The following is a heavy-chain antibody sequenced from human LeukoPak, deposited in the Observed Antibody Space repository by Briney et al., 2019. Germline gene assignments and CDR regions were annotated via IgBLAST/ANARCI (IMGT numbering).Heavy chain of an antibody. D-gene: IGHD3-3*02. CDR3: AKHPGVPFLEWLFPHY. CDR2: ISYDGSNK. J-gene: IGHJ4*02. Sequence: GRSLRLSCAASGFTFSSYGMHWVRQAPGKGLEWVAVISYDGSNKYYADSVKGRFTISRDNSKNTLYPQMNSLRAEDTAVYYCAKHPGVPFLEWLFPHYWGQGTLVTVSS. CDR1: GFTFSSYG. V-gene: IGHV3-30*18.